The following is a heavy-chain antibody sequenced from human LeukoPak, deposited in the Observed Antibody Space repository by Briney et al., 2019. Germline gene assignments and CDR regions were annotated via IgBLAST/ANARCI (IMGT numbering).Heavy chain of an antibody. V-gene: IGHV4-59*01. Sequence: SETLSLTCTVSGGSISSYYWSWIRQPPGKGLEWIGYIHYSGSTNYNPSLKSRVTISPDTSKNQLFLKLNSVTAADTAVYYCARLVWLGESPGSWFDSWGQGTLVTVSS. CDR2: IHYSGST. J-gene: IGHJ5*01. CDR1: GGSISSYY. CDR3: ARLVWLGESPGSWFDS. D-gene: IGHD3-10*01.